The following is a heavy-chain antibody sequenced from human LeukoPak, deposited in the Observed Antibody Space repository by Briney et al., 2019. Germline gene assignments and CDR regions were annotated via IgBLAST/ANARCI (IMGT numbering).Heavy chain of an antibody. CDR2: INANSGGT. J-gene: IGHJ6*03. CDR3: AREGRFCSSTSCYYYYYYLDV. CDR1: GYTFTGYY. Sequence: GASVKVSCKASGYTFTGYYLQWVRQAPGQGLEWIGRINANSGGTNYAQKFQGRVTMTRDTSISTAYMELSRLRSDDTAVYYCAREGRFCSSTSCYYYYYYLDVWGKGTTVTVSS. D-gene: IGHD2-2*01. V-gene: IGHV1-2*06.